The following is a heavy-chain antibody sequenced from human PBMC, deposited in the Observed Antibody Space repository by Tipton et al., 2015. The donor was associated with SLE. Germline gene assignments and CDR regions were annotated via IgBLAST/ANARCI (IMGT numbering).Heavy chain of an antibody. J-gene: IGHJ6*02. CDR3: ARAVVPAAIRYYYGMDV. D-gene: IGHD2-2*02. CDR2: IIPIFGAA. Sequence: QVQLVQSGAEVKKPGSSVKVSCKASGGTFSSYAISWVRQAPGQGLEWMGRIIPIFGAANYAQKFQGRVTITADESTSTAYMELSSLRSEDTAVYYCARAVVPAAIRYYYGMDVWGQGTTVTVSS. CDR1: GGTFSSYA. V-gene: IGHV1-69*18.